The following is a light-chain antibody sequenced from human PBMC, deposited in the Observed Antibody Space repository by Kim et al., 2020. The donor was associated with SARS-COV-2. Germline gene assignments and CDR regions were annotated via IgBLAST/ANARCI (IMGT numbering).Light chain of an antibody. CDR2: DAS. Sequence: SPGDRATLSCRASQSVSGYLAWYQQKPGQAPRLLIFDASSRASGIPARFSGSGSGTDFTLTISSLEPEDFAVYYCQQRSNWPPWTFGQGTKVDIK. V-gene: IGKV3-11*01. J-gene: IGKJ1*01. CDR3: QQRSNWPPWT. CDR1: QSVSGY.